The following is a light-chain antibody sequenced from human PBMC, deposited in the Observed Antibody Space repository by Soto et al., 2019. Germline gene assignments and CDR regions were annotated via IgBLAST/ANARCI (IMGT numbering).Light chain of an antibody. J-gene: IGLJ3*02. CDR1: RGHSTYI. Sequence: QSVLTQSSSASASLGSSVKLTCTLSRGHSTYIIAWHQQQPGKAPRYLMKLDGSGSYNKGSGVPDRFSGSSSGADRYLTISNLQSEDGADYYCETWDSNTWVFGGGTKLTVL. CDR2: LDGSGSY. CDR3: ETWDSNTWV. V-gene: IGLV4-60*03.